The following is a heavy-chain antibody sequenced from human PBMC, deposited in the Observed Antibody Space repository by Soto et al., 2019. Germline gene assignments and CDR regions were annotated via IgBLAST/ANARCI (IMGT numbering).Heavy chain of an antibody. CDR3: ARGPSGEAYYYYGMDV. Sequence: PGGSLRLSSAASGFTFSSYWMSWVRQAPGKGLEWVANIKPDGSEKYYVDSVKGRFTISRDNAKNSLYLQMNSLRAEDTAVYYCARGPSGEAYYYYGMDVWGQGTTVTVSS. J-gene: IGHJ6*02. D-gene: IGHD2-21*01. V-gene: IGHV3-7*01. CDR1: GFTFSSYW. CDR2: IKPDGSEK.